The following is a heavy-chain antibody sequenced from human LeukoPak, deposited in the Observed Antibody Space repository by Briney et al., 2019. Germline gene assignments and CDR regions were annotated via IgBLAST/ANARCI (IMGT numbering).Heavy chain of an antibody. CDR1: GGSISSGSYY. Sequence: PSETLSLTCTVSGGSISSGSYYWRWIRQPAGKGLEWIGRIYTSGSTNYNPSLKSRVTISVDTSKNQFSLKLSSVTAADMAVYHCARDPDVWGRGTTVTVSS. J-gene: IGHJ6*04. V-gene: IGHV4-61*02. CDR3: ARDPDV. CDR2: IYTSGST.